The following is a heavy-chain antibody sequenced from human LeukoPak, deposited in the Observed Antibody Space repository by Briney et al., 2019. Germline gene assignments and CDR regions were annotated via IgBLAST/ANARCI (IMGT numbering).Heavy chain of an antibody. D-gene: IGHD1-26*01. J-gene: IGHJ4*02. CDR1: GGTFSSYA. CDR2: IIPIFGTA. Sequence: GSSVKVSCKASGGTFSSYAISWVRQAPGQGLEWMGGIIPIFGTANYAQKFQGRVTITADESTSTAYMELSSLRSGDTAVYYCARTVPVKSGSYPCRGQGTPVTVSS. V-gene: IGHV1-69*01. CDR3: ARTVPVKSGSYPC.